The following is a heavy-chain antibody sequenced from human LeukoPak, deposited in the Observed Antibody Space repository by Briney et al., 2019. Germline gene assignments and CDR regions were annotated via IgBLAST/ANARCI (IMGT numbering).Heavy chain of an antibody. CDR1: GFTFSSYS. CDR3: AKGIAAAGTSPYYYYYMDV. Sequence: GGSLRLSCAASGFTFSSYSMNWVRQAPGKGLEWVSAISGSGGSTYYADSVKGRFTISRDNSKNTLYLQMNSLRAEDTAVYYCAKGIAAAGTSPYYYYYMDVWGKGTTVTVSS. D-gene: IGHD6-13*01. J-gene: IGHJ6*03. V-gene: IGHV3-23*01. CDR2: ISGSGGST.